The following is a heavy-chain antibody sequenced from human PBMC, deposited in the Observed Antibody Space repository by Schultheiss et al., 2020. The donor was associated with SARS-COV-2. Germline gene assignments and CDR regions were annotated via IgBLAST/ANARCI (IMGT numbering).Heavy chain of an antibody. CDR3: ASGGFFEEGADAFDI. Sequence: SETLSLTCTVSGGSISSYYWSWIRQPPGKGLEWIGYIYYSGSTNYNPSLKSRVTISVDTSKNQFSLKLSSVTAADTAVYYCASGGFFEEGADAFDIWGQGTMVTVSS. D-gene: IGHD3-16*02. CDR1: GGSISSYY. V-gene: IGHV4-59*01. J-gene: IGHJ3*02. CDR2: IYYSGST.